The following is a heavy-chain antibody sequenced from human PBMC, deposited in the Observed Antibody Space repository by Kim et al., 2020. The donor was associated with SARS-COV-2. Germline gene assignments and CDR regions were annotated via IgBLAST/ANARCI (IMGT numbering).Heavy chain of an antibody. D-gene: IGHD3-3*01. J-gene: IGHJ6*03. CDR3: AKETYDFCSGYDYYYYY. CDR2: ISYYGSNK. V-gene: IGHV3-30*18. Sequence: GGSLRLSCAASGFTFSSYGMHWVRQAPGKGLEWVAVISYYGSNKYYADSVKGRFTISRDNSKNTLYLQMNSLRAEDTAVYYCAKETYDFCSGYDYYYYY. CDR1: GFTFSSYG.